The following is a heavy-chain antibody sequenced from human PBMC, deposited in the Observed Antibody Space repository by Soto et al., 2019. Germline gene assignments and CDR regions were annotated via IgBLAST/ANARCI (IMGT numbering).Heavy chain of an antibody. V-gene: IGHV3-7*03. J-gene: IGHJ4*02. D-gene: IGHD3-10*01. CDR1: AFTFSSYW. CDR3: ARDFYASGSHDY. CDR2: ISPDGSAK. Sequence: QAGGSLRLSCTTSAFTFSSYWMTWVRQAPGKGLEWVANISPDGSAKHYADPVRGRFTISRDNTRNSLYLQMNYLRAEDTAVYHCARDFYASGSHDYWGPGTLVTVSS.